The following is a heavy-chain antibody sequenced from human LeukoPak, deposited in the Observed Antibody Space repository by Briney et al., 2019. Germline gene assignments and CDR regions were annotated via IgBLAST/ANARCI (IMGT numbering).Heavy chain of an antibody. J-gene: IGHJ6*02. Sequence: SQTLSLTFAISGDNVSSNSTTWNWIRQSPSRGLEWLGRTYYRSKWYNDYAVSVKSRITINPDTSKNQFSLQLNSVTPEDTAVYYCVRRGSRAYSYAMDVWGQGTTVTVSS. CDR2: TYYRSKWYN. CDR3: VRRGSRAYSYAMDV. CDR1: GDNVSSNSTT. V-gene: IGHV6-1*01. D-gene: IGHD3-10*01.